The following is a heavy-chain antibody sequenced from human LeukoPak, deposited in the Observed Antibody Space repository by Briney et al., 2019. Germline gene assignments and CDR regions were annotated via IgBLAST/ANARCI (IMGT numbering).Heavy chain of an antibody. V-gene: IGHV3-30*02. CDR1: GFTFSSYG. D-gene: IGHD2-2*01. J-gene: IGHJ4*02. Sequence: GGSLRLSCAASGFTFSSYGMHWVRQAPGKGLEWVAFIRYDGSNKYYADSVKGRFTISRDNFKNTLYLQMNSLRAEDTAVYYCAKDLDAIVPAYDYWGQGTLVTVSS. CDR3: AKDLDAIVPAYDY. CDR2: IRYDGSNK.